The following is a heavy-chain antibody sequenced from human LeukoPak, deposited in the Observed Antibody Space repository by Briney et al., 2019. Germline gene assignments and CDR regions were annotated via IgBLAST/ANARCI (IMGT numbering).Heavy chain of an antibody. CDR3: ARGGGAFCGSDCHRNFDC. V-gene: IGHV3-53*01. CDR1: GFTVSNNY. D-gene: IGHD2-21*02. CDR2: IYSDGNT. J-gene: IGHJ4*02. Sequence: GGSQRLSCAASGFTVSNNYMSWVRQAPGEGLEWVSVIYSDGNTYYANSVKGRFTISRDNSKNTLYLQMNSLRAEDTAVYFCARGGGAFCGSDCHRNFDCWGQGTLVTVSS.